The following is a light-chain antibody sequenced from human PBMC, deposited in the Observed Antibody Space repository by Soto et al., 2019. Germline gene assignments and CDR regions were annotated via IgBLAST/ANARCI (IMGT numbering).Light chain of an antibody. CDR1: QSILSSSNNKNY. CDR3: QQYFSAPLT. V-gene: IGKV4-1*01. Sequence: DIVMIQSPDSLAVSLGERATINCKSSQSILSSSNNKNYLAWYQQRPGQPPKLLIYWASTRQSGVPDRISGSGSGADFTLTISSLQAEDVAVYYCQQYFSAPLTFGGGTKVEIK. J-gene: IGKJ4*01. CDR2: WAS.